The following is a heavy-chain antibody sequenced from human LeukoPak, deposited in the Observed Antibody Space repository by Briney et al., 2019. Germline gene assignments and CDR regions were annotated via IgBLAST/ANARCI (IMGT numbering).Heavy chain of an antibody. V-gene: IGHV3-7*01. CDR2: IKQDGSEK. Sequence: GGSLRLSCAASGFTFSSYWMSWVRQAPGKGLEWVANIKQDGSEKYYVDSVKGRFTISRDNAKNSLYLQMNSLRAEDTAVYYCARERQEGDIVVVPAAPDFDYWGQGTLVTVSS. CDR1: GFTFSSYW. J-gene: IGHJ4*02. D-gene: IGHD2-2*01. CDR3: ARERQEGDIVVVPAAPDFDY.